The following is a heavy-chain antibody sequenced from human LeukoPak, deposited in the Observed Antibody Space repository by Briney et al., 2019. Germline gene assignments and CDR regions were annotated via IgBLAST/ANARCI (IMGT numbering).Heavy chain of an antibody. Sequence: PGGSLRLSCAASGFTFDDYAMHWVRQAPGKGLEWVSGISWNSGSIGYADSVKGRFTISRDNAKNSLYLQMNSLRAEDTALYYCAKDLTEQQLVEDAFDIWGQGTMVTVSS. CDR3: AKDLTEQQLVEDAFDI. J-gene: IGHJ3*02. CDR2: ISWNSGSI. CDR1: GFTFDDYA. V-gene: IGHV3-9*01. D-gene: IGHD6-13*01.